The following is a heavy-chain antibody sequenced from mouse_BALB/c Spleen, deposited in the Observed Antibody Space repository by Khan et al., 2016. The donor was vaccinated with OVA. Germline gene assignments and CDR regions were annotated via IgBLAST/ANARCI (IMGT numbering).Heavy chain of an antibody. V-gene: IGHV1S81*02. J-gene: IGHJ2*01. CDR3: ARVITRDY. D-gene: IGHD6-1*01. CDR2: INPSNGRT. CDR1: GYTFTSYW. Sequence: QVQLQQSGAELVKPGASVKLSCKASGYTFTSYWMHWVKQGPGQGLEWIGEINPSNGRTNYNEKFKSKATLTVDKSSSTAYMQLSSPTSEDSAVYYCARVITRDYWGQGTTLTVSS.